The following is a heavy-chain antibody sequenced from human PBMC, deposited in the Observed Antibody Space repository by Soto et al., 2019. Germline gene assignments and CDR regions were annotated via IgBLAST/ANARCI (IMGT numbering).Heavy chain of an antibody. CDR3: ARGGSIVATIQGFDY. V-gene: IGHV4-31*03. CDR1: GGSISSGGYY. Sequence: SETLSLTCTVSGGSISSGGYYWSWIRQHPGKGLEWIGYIYYSGSTYYNPSLKSRVTISVDTSKNQFSLELSSVTAADTAVYYCARGGSIVATIQGFDYWGQGTLATVSS. J-gene: IGHJ4*02. CDR2: IYYSGST. D-gene: IGHD5-12*01.